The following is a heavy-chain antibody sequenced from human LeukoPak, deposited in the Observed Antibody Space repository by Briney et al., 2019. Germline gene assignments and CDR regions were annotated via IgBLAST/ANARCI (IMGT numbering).Heavy chain of an antibody. Sequence: QPGRSLRLSCAASGFTFSSYGMHWVRQAPGKGLEWVAVIWYDGSNKYYADSVKGRFTISRDNSKNTLYLQMNSLRAEDTAVYYCARDPKYYYDSSGYPDYFDYWGQGTLATVSS. CDR3: ARDPKYYYDSSGYPDYFDY. CDR2: IWYDGSNK. CDR1: GFTFSSYG. J-gene: IGHJ4*02. V-gene: IGHV3-33*01. D-gene: IGHD3-22*01.